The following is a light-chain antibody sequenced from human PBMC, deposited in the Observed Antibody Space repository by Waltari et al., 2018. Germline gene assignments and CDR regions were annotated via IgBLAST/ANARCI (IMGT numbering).Light chain of an antibody. V-gene: IGLV8-61*01. CDR1: SVSLSTTSY. CDR2: KAN. Sequence: QTVVTQEPSLSVSPGGAVTLPCALSSVSLSTTSYATWYQQTPGQAPRTLVYKANARSSGVPDRFSGSILGNTAALTITGAQADDESDYYCALYMGSGIWVFGGGTRLTVL. J-gene: IGLJ3*02. CDR3: ALYMGSGIWV.